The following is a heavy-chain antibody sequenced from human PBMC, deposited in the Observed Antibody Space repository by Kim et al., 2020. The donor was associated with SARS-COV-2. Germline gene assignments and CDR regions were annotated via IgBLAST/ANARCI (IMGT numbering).Heavy chain of an antibody. CDR1: GFTFSSYW. Sequence: GGSLRLSCAASGFTFSSYWMSWVRQAPGKGLEWVANIKQDGSEKYYVDSVKGRFTISRDNAKNSLYLQMNSLRAEDTAVYYCARWGRDIVVVPAAREYFQHWGQGTLVTVSS. CDR2: IKQDGSEK. D-gene: IGHD2-2*01. J-gene: IGHJ1*01. CDR3: ARWGRDIVVVPAAREYFQH. V-gene: IGHV3-7*03.